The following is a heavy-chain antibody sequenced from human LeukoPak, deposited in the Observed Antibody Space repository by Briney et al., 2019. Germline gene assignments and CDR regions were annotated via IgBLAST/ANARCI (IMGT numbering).Heavy chain of an antibody. Sequence: ASVKVSCKASGYTFTGHYMHWARQAPGQGLEWMGWINPNSGGTNSAQKFQGRVTMTRDTSISAVYMDLSRLKPDDTAVYYCAREGWDQRDTAAFDYWGQGTLVTVSS. CDR1: GYTFTGHY. J-gene: IGHJ4*02. D-gene: IGHD6-19*01. CDR2: INPNSGGT. V-gene: IGHV1-2*02. CDR3: AREGWDQRDTAAFDY.